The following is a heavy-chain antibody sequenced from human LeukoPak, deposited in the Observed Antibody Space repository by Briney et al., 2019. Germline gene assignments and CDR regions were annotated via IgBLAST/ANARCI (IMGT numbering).Heavy chain of an antibody. J-gene: IGHJ2*01. CDR1: GGIISSYY. CDR2: IYYRGST. D-gene: IGHD4-11*01. Sequence: SETLSLTCTGSGGIISSYYWSWLRQPPGKGLGGIGYIYYRGSTNYNTSLKSRVPISVDTSKNQFSMKLSSVTAKEKPVSHCPGTMFAHDYSNPYWYLDLGPRGPLVTLSS. V-gene: IGHV4-59*01. CDR3: PGTMFAHDYSNPYWYLDL.